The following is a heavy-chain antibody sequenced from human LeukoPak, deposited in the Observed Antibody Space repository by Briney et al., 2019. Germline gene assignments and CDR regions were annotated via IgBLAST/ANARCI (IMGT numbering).Heavy chain of an antibody. D-gene: IGHD3-22*01. V-gene: IGHV1-69*06. Sequence: SVKVSCKASGGTFSSYAISWVRQAPGQGLEWMGGIIPIFGTANYAQKFQGRVTITADKSTSTAYMELSSLRSDDTAVYYCARSLDYYDSSGYYQDFDYWGQGTLVTVSS. CDR2: IIPIFGTA. CDR3: ARSLDYYDSSGYYQDFDY. CDR1: GGTFSSYA. J-gene: IGHJ4*02.